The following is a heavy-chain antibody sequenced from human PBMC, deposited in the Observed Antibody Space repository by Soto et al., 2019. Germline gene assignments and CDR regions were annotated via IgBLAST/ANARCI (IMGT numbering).Heavy chain of an antibody. J-gene: IGHJ4*02. V-gene: IGHV3-74*01. Sequence: EVQLVESGGDLVQRGGSLRLSCAASGFPFSSYWMHWVRHTPGKGLDWVARISGDGVTTYYADSVTGRFTVSRDNATKTLSLQMSGLRAEDTAVYDCAREYYGLLTGYYTDYWGQGTLVSVSS. CDR1: GFPFSSYW. D-gene: IGHD3-9*01. CDR2: ISGDGVTT. CDR3: AREYYGLLTGYYTDY.